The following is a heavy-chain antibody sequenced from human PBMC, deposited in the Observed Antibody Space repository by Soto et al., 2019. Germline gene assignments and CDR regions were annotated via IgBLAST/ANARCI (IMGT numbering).Heavy chain of an antibody. V-gene: IGHV3-20*04. CDR1: GFTFDDYG. J-gene: IGHJ4*02. Sequence: EVQLVESGGGVVRPGGSLRLSCAASGFTFDDYGMSWVRQAPGKGLEWVSGIKWNGGSTGYADSVKGRFTISRDNAKNSLYLQMNSLRDDDTALYYCARNPYYGSGGYSDYWGQGTQVTVSS. D-gene: IGHD3-10*01. CDR2: IKWNGGST. CDR3: ARNPYYGSGGYSDY.